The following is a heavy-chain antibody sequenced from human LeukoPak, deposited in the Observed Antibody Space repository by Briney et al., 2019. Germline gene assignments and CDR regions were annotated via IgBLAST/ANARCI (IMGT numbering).Heavy chain of an antibody. CDR1: GDSVSAYRAV. Sequence: SQTLSLTCAVSGDSVSAYRAVWAWVRQSPSRGLEWLGRTYYTSKWNTDYAVSVKSRIVVNPDTSKNQFSLQLNSVTSEDTAVYYCARGRASAFDVWGQGTMVTVSS. CDR3: ARGRASAFDV. V-gene: IGHV6-1*01. CDR2: TYYTSKWNT. D-gene: IGHD6-25*01. J-gene: IGHJ3*01.